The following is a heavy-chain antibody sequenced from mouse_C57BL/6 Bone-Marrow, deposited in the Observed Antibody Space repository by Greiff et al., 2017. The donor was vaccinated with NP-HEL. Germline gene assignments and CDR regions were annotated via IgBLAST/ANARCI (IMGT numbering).Heavy chain of an antibody. Sequence: EVKLQESGPGLVKPSQSLSLTCSVTGYSITSGYYWNWIRQFPGNKLEWMGYISYDGSNNSNPSLKNRISITRDTSKNQFFLKLNSVTTEDTATYYCARVEGTDWDDAMDYWGQGTSVTVSS. V-gene: IGHV3-6*01. CDR3: ARVEGTDWDDAMDY. J-gene: IGHJ4*01. CDR1: GYSITSGYY. D-gene: IGHD4-1*01. CDR2: ISYDGSN.